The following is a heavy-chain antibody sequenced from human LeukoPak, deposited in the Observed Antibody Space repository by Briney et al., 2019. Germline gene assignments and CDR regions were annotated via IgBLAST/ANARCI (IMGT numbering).Heavy chain of an antibody. CDR2: ISSSSSYI. Sequence: GGSLRLSCAASGFTFSSYSMNWVRQAPGKGLEGVSSISSSSSYIYYADSVKGRFTISRDNAKNSLYLQMNSLRPEDTAVYYCAELGINMIGGVWGKGNTVTI. CDR1: GFTFSSYS. V-gene: IGHV3-21*01. D-gene: IGHD3-10*02. J-gene: IGHJ6*03. CDR3: AELGINMIGGV.